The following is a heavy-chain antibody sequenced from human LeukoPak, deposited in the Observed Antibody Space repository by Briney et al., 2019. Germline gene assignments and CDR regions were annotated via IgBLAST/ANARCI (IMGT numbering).Heavy chain of an antibody. CDR2: IYYSGSA. D-gene: IGHD3-16*01. Sequence: SETLSLTCTVSGGSISSYYWSWLRQPPGKGLEWIGYIYYSGSANYKPSLKSRVTISVDTSKNQFSLKLSSVTAADTAVYYCARKSSYDWYFDLWGRGTLVTVSS. CDR1: GGSISSYY. V-gene: IGHV4-59*01. CDR3: ARKSSYDWYFDL. J-gene: IGHJ2*01.